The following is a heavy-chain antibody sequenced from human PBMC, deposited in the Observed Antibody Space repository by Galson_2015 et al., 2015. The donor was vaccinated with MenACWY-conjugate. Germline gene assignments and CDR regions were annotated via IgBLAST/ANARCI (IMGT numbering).Heavy chain of an antibody. D-gene: IGHD4-17*01. V-gene: IGHV1-69*13. CDR1: GDSFNTYS. CDR3: ARPGGDYEQRTFFDY. CDR2: IIPVFHTT. Sequence: SVKVSCKASGDSFNTYSFNWLRQAPGQGPEWLGGIIPVFHTTDYAQRFQGRLTITADESTSTVYMELGSLRSDDTAIYYCARPGGDYEQRTFFDYWGQGTLVTVSS. J-gene: IGHJ4*02.